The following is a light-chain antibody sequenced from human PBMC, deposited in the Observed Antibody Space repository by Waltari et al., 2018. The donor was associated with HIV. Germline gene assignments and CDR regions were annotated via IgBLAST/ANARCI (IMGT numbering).Light chain of an antibody. V-gene: IGLV1-40*01. Sequence: QSVLTQPPSVSGAPGQRVTISCTGSSSNIGAGYDVHWYQQLPGTAPKLLIYGNSNRPAGVPDRVSGSKSGTSASLAITGLQAEDEADYYRQSYDSSLSAPVVFGGGTKLTVL. CDR2: GNS. CDR3: QSYDSSLSAPVV. CDR1: SSNIGAGYD. J-gene: IGLJ2*01.